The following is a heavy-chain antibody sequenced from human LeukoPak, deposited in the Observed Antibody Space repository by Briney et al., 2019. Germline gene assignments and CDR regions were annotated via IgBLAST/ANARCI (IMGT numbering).Heavy chain of an antibody. V-gene: IGHV4-39*01. Sequence: GSLRLSCAASGFTFSSYWMSWVRQAPGKGLEWIGSIYYSGSTYYNPSLKSRVTISVDTSKNQFSLKLSSVTAADTAVYYCARLDNSYSSGWGLYYYYYMDVWGKGTTVTVSS. J-gene: IGHJ6*03. CDR2: IYYSGST. CDR1: GFTFSSYW. D-gene: IGHD6-19*01. CDR3: ARLDNSYSSGWGLYYYYYMDV.